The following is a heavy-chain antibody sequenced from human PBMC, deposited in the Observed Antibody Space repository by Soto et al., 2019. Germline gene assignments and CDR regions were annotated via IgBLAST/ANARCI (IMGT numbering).Heavy chain of an antibody. CDR1: GFTFSSYG. V-gene: IGHV3-30*18. Sequence: GGSLRLSCAASGFTFSSYGMHWVRQAPGKGLEWVAVISYDGSNKYYADSVKGRFTISRDNSKNTLYLQMNSLRAEDTAVYYCAKDGSYSTGYYYGMDVWGQGTTVTVS. CDR2: ISYDGSNK. J-gene: IGHJ6*02. CDR3: AKDGSYSTGYYYGMDV. D-gene: IGHD1-26*01.